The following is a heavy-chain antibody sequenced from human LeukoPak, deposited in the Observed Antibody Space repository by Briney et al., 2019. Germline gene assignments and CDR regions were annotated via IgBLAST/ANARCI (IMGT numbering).Heavy chain of an antibody. D-gene: IGHD5-12*01. CDR2: INHSGST. J-gene: IGHJ4*02. CDR1: GGSFGGYY. V-gene: IGHV4-34*01. CDR3: ARSRSGIVAGHGY. Sequence: SETLSLTCAVYGGSFGGYYWSWIRQPPGKGLEWIGEINHSGSTNYNPSLKSRVTISVDTSKNQFSLKLSSVTAADTAVYYCARSRSGIVAGHGYWGQGTLVTVSS.